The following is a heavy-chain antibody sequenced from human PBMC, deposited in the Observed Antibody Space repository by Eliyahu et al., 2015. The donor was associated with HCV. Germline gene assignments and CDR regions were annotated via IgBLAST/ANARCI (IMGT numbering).Heavy chain of an antibody. V-gene: IGHV3-48*02. CDR2: ISSSSSTI. J-gene: IGHJ6*02. CDR1: GFXFSSXS. CDR3: ARDGVLRSDDYYYYGMDV. D-gene: IGHD3-3*01. Sequence: EVQLVESGGGLVQPGGSLRLSCAASGFXFSSXSMNWVRQAPGKGLEWVSYISSSSSTIYYADSVKGRFTISRDNAKNSLYLQMNSLRDEDTAVYYCARDGVLRSDDYYYYGMDVWGQGTTVTVSS.